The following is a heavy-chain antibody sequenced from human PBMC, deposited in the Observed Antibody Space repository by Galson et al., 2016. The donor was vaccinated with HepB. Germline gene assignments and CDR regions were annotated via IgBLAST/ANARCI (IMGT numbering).Heavy chain of an antibody. CDR3: ARGVAPWALGSLGFHMDV. V-gene: IGHV3-74*03. D-gene: IGHD1-26*01. CDR1: GFTFSDFW. J-gene: IGHJ6*02. CDR2: INSEGSST. Sequence: SLRLSCAASGFTFSDFWMHWVRQVPGKGLVWVSRINSEGSSTKYADSVKGRFTISRDNANNTLYLQMNSLRAEDTAVYYCARGVAPWALGSLGFHMDVWGQGTTVTVSS.